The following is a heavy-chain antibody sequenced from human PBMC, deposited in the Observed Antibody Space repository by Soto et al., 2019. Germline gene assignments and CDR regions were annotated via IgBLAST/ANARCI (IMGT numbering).Heavy chain of an antibody. J-gene: IGHJ6*02. CDR3: ARLDRDYFYHGMDV. CDR2: IDQNGIT. D-gene: IGHD1-1*01. Sequence: SETLSLTCAVSGGSISSSKWWTWVRQVPGKGLEWIGKIDQNGITNYNPSLESRVTISKDESSNKLSLKLSSVTAADTAVYYCARLDRDYFYHGMDVWGQGTTGTVS. V-gene: IGHV4-4*02. CDR1: GGSISSSKW.